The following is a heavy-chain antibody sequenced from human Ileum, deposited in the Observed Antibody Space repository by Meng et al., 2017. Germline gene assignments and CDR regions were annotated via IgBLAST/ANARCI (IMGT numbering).Heavy chain of an antibody. V-gene: IGHV4-59*08. J-gene: IGHJ4*02. CDR3: ARGKAIPDF. CDR1: GGSISGSY. CDR2: TYYSGTT. D-gene: IGHD2-2*02. Sequence: QVQLQVSGPGLVKPSETLSLTCTVSGGSISGSYWSWIRQLPGKGLEWIGYTYYSGTTNYNPSLRGRVTMSVDTSRAQFSLKLTSVTAADTAIYYCARGKAIPDFWGQGTLVTVSS.